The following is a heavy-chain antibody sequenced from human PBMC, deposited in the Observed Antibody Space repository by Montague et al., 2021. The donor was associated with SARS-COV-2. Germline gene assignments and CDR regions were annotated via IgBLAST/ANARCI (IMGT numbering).Heavy chain of an antibody. CDR1: GLTFSSYE. J-gene: IGHJ4*02. CDR3: AIYSSGWYGWGFDY. V-gene: IGHV3-48*03. Sequence: SLRLSCAAPGLTFSSYEMNWVRQAPGKGLEWVSYISSSGSTIYYADSVKGRFTISRDNAKNSLYLQMNSLRAEDTAVYYCAIYSSGWYGWGFDYWGQGTLVTVSS. CDR2: ISSSGSTI. D-gene: IGHD6-19*01.